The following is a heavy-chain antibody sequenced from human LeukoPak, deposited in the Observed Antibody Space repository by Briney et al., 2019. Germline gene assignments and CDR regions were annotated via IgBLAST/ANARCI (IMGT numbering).Heavy chain of an antibody. CDR3: ARDSSTYYTYDS. J-gene: IGHJ4*02. D-gene: IGHD3-3*01. CDR1: GGSISTYY. CDR2: IQDGGST. V-gene: IGHV4-59*01. Sequence: LETLSLTCTVSGGSISTYYWSWIRQPPGKGLEWIGYIQDGGSTNYNSHLKSRVTMSVDKSKNQFSLKLTSVTAADTAAYYCARDSSTYYTYDSWGQGTLVTVSS.